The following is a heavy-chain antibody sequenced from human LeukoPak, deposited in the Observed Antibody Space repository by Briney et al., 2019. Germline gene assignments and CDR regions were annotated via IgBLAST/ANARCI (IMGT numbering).Heavy chain of an antibody. D-gene: IGHD4-23*01. CDR1: GFTFSHNA. V-gene: IGHV3-64D*06. CDR2: IRNDGGSP. CDR3: VKDRGGISRDFDY. Sequence: GGSLRLSCSASGFTFSHNAMHWVRQAPGKGLEYVSDIRNDGGSPYYADSAKGRFAISRDNSESTLYLQMSNLRSEDTAAYFCVKDRGGISRDFDYWGQGTLVIVSS. J-gene: IGHJ4*02.